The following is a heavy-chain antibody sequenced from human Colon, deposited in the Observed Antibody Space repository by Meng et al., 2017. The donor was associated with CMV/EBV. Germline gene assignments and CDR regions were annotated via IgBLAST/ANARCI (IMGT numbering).Heavy chain of an antibody. CDR3: AKDGTSGNGIFDPFDL. CDR1: GLTFSDYA. V-gene: IGHV3-23*01. D-gene: IGHD2/OR15-2a*01. Sequence: GGSLRLSCVASGLTFSDYAMGWVRQAPGKGLEWVSATSYNGHNTYYADSVRGRFTISRDDFKNTLYLQMNDVRVEDAALYYCAKDGTSGNGIFDPFDLWGQGTMVTVSS. J-gene: IGHJ3*01. CDR2: TSYNGHNT.